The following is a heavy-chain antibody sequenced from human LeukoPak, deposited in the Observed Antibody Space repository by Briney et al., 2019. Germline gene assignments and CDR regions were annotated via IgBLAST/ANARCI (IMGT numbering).Heavy chain of an antibody. CDR3: ARARLDSSGRFDY. J-gene: IGHJ4*02. CDR2: IYYGGST. Sequence: SETLSLTCTVSGGSISSYYWSWIRQSPGKGLEWIGYIYYGGSTDYNPSLKSRVTISKDTSKTQFSMRLSSVTAADTAVYYCARARLDSSGRFDYWGQGTLVTVSS. D-gene: IGHD3-22*01. CDR1: GGSISSYY. V-gene: IGHV4-59*01.